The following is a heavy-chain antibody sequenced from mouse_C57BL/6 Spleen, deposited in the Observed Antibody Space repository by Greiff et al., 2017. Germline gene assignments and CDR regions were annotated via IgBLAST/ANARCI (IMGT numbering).Heavy chain of an antibody. Sequence: QVQLQQSGAELARPGASVKLSCKASGYTFTSYGISWVKQRTGQGLEWIGEIYPRSGNTYYNEKFKGKATLTADKSSSTAYMELRSLTSGDSAVYVGAIFGYGVDYYPMDYWGQGTSVTVSA. D-gene: IGHD1-2*01. V-gene: IGHV1-81*01. J-gene: IGHJ4*01. CDR1: GYTFTSYG. CDR3: AIFGYGVDYYPMDY. CDR2: IYPRSGNT.